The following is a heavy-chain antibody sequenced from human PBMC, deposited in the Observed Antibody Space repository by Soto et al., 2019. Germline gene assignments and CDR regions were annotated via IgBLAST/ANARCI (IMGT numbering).Heavy chain of an antibody. CDR3: ARPSMTKRGYAFDI. J-gene: IGHJ3*02. CDR1: GGSISSSSYY. V-gene: IGHV4-61*05. Sequence: SETLSLTCTVSGGSISSSSYYWGWIRQPPGKGLEWIGYIYYSGSTNYNPSLKSRVTISVDTPKNQFSLKLSSVTAADTAVYYCARPSMTKRGYAFDIWGQGTMVTVSS. CDR2: IYYSGST. D-gene: IGHD4-17*01.